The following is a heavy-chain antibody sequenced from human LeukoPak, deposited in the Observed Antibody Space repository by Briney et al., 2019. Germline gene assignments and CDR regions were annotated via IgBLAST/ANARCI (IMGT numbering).Heavy chain of an antibody. J-gene: IGHJ6*02. D-gene: IGHD2-15*01. V-gene: IGHV3-53*01. Sequence: GGSLRLSCAASGFTVSSNYMSWVRQAPGKGLEWVSVIYSGGSTYYADSVKGRFTISRDNTKNTLYLQMSSLRAEDTAVYYCAREIWRDSHYYGTDVWGQGTTVTVSS. CDR3: AREIWRDSHYYGTDV. CDR1: GFTVSSNY. CDR2: IYSGGST.